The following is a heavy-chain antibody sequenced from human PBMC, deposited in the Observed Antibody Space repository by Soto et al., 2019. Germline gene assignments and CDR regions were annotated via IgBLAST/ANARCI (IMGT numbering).Heavy chain of an antibody. V-gene: IGHV3-30*03. J-gene: IGHJ3*02. D-gene: IGHD6-6*01. CDR3: ARVAARWAFDI. CDR1: GFTFSSYG. CDR2: ISYDGSNK. Sequence: QVQLVESGGGVVQPGRSLRLSCAASGFTFSSYGMHWVRQAPGKGLEWVAVISYDGSNKYYADSVKGRFTISRDNSKNTLYLQMNSLRAEDTAVYYCARVAARWAFDIWGQGTMVTVSS.